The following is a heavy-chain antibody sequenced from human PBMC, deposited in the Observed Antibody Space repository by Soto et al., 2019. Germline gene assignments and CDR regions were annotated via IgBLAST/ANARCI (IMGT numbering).Heavy chain of an antibody. CDR2: IGYDGSNK. CDR1: GFTFSSYG. CDR3: ARGDFNYYGSGSQGDY. V-gene: IGHV3-33*01. J-gene: IGHJ4*02. Sequence: QVQLVESGGGVVQPGRSLRLSCAASGFTFSSYGMHWVRQAPGKGLEWVAVIGYDGSNKYYADSVKGRFTISSDNSKNPLYLQMHSVGAEDAAVYYCARGDFNYYGSGSQGDYWGQGTLVTVSS. D-gene: IGHD3-10*01.